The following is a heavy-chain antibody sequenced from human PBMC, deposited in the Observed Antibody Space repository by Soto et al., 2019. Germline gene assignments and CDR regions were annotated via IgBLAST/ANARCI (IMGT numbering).Heavy chain of an antibody. J-gene: IGHJ4*02. CDR3: AKDSGDQQLVKSFSDY. V-gene: IGHV3-23*01. Sequence: EVQLLESGGGLVQPGGSLRLSCAASGFTFSSYAMSWVRQAPGKGLEWVSAISGSGGSTYYADSVKGRFTISRDNSKNTLYLQMNSLRAEDTAVYYCAKDSGDQQLVKSFSDYWGQGTLVTVSS. CDR2: ISGSGGST. D-gene: IGHD6-13*01. CDR1: GFTFSSYA.